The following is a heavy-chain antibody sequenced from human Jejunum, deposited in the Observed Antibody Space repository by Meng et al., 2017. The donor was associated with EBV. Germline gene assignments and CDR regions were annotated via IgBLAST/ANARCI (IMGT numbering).Heavy chain of an antibody. Sequence: EVQVVESXGGLVQPGGSLRLSCAASGFTFSSYWMHWVRQAPGKGLVWVSEIDSTGSSINYADSVKGRFTISRDNAKKTLYLQMNSLRVEDTALYYCASLRAPDDYWGHGTLVTVSS. CDR1: GFTFSSYW. V-gene: IGHV3-74*01. CDR3: ASLRAPDDY. CDR2: IDSTGSSI. J-gene: IGHJ4*01.